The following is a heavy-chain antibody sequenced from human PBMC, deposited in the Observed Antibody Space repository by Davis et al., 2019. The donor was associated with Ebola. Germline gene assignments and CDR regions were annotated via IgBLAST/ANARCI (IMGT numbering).Heavy chain of an antibody. J-gene: IGHJ4*02. V-gene: IGHV4-34*01. CDR2: INHSGST. CDR1: GGSFSGYY. D-gene: IGHD3-22*01. Sequence: MPSETLSLTCAVYGGSFSGYYWSWIRQPPGKGLEWIGEINHSGSTNYNPSLKSRVTIPVDTSKNQFSLKLSSVTAADTAVYYCARLINDYYDSSGFPLFSGDYWGQGALITVSS. CDR3: ARLINDYYDSSGFPLFSGDY.